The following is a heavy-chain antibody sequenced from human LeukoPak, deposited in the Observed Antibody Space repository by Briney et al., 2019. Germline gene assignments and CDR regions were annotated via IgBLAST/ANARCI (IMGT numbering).Heavy chain of an antibody. CDR3: ATETSTRGYGDLDY. Sequence: PGGSLRLSCAASGFTFSSYWMSWVRQAPGKGLEWVANIKQDGSEKYYVDSVKGRFTISRDSAKNSLYLQMNSLRAEDTAVYYCATETSTRGYGDLDYWGQGTLVTVSS. J-gene: IGHJ4*02. V-gene: IGHV3-7*01. D-gene: IGHD4-17*01. CDR1: GFTFSSYW. CDR2: IKQDGSEK.